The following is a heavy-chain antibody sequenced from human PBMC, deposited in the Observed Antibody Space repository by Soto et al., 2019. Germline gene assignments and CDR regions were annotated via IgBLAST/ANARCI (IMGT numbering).Heavy chain of an antibody. CDR2: INHSGST. V-gene: IGHV4-34*01. CDR3: AREGAYCSGGRCYTDAFDI. J-gene: IGHJ3*02. CDR1: GGSFSGYY. D-gene: IGHD2-15*01. Sequence: QVQLQQWGAGLLKPSETLSLTCAVYGGSFSGYYWSWIRQPPGKGLEWIGEINHSGSTNYNPSLKSRVTISVDTSKNQFSLKLSSVTAADTAVYYCAREGAYCSGGRCYTDAFDIWGQGTMVTVSS.